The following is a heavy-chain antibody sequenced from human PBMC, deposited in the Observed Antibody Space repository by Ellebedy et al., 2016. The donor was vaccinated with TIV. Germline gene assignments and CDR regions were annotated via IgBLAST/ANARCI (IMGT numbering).Heavy chain of an antibody. CDR3: ARGPYVVGATTGLDY. V-gene: IGHV1-2*04. Sequence: AASVKVSCKASGYSFTAYYMHWVRQAPGQGLEWMGWINPNSGGTDYAQKFQGWVTMTRDTSISTAYMELSRLRSEDTAVHYCARGPYVVGATTGLDYWGQGTLVTVSS. D-gene: IGHD1-26*01. CDR1: GYSFTAYY. J-gene: IGHJ4*02. CDR2: INPNSGGT.